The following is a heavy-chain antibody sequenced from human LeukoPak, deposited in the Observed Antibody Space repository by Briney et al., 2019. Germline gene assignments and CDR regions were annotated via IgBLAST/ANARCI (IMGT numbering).Heavy chain of an antibody. CDR2: MNPNSGNT. Sequence: ASVKVSCKASGYTFTSYDINWVRQAPGQGLEWMGWMNPNSGNTGYAQKFQGRVTITRNTSISTAYMELSSLRSEDTAVYYCARGQDYGTPLLVDYYMDVWGKGTTVTVSS. V-gene: IGHV1-8*01. CDR1: GYTFTSYD. J-gene: IGHJ6*03. D-gene: IGHD4-17*01. CDR3: ARGQDYGTPLLVDYYMDV.